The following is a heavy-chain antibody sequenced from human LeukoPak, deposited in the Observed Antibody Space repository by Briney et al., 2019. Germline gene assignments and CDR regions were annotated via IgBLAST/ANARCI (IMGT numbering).Heavy chain of an antibody. V-gene: IGHV1-8*01. CDR2: INPNSGNT. J-gene: IGHJ4*02. CDR3: ARTSTGTRGGYDV. D-gene: IGHD1-1*01. CDR1: GYTFTSYD. Sequence: ASVKVSCKASGYTFTSYDINWVRQASGQGLEWMGWINPNSGNTGFTQKFQSRVTVTRSTSISTAYMELSSLTSDDTAVYYCARTSTGTRGGYDVWGQGTLVTVSS.